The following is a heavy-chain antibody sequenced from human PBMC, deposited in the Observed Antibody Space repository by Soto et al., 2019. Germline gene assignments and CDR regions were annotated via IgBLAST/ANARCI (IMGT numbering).Heavy chain of an antibody. V-gene: IGHV3-15*01. CDR1: EFTFTNAW. J-gene: IGHJ4*02. CDR2: IKSKTDGGTT. D-gene: IGHD3-3*01. Sequence: PGGCLRLACAACEFTFTNAWVSWARQAPGKGLEWVGRIKSKTDGGTTEYAAPVQGRFTIRRDDSKNTVYLQMNNLKTEDTAVYYCTTDVPAPYYDFWSGQHFDYWGQGTLVTVSS. CDR3: TTDVPAPYYDFWSGQHFDY.